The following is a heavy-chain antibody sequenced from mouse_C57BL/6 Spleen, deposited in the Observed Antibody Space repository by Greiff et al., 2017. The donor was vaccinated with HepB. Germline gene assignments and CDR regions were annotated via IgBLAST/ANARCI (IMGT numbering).Heavy chain of an antibody. CDR1: GFTFRSYA. D-gene: IGHD1-1*01. Sequence: DVKLVESGGGLVKPGGSLKLSCAASGFTFRSYAMSWVRQTPEKGLEWVATISDGGSYINYPDNVKGRFPFPRDNATNNLYMQLSHLKSEDTAMYYCARRYYSSSYYFDYWGQGTTLTVSS. CDR2: ISDGGSYI. CDR3: ARRYYSSSYYFDY. J-gene: IGHJ2*01. V-gene: IGHV5-4*03.